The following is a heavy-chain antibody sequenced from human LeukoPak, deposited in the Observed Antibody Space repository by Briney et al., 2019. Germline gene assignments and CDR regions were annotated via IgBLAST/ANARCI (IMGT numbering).Heavy chain of an antibody. Sequence: GGSLRLSCTASGFSFSGHWMHWARQLPGKGLVWVSRISPTGSTTSYADSVKGRFTVSRDNAKNTLYLQVNNLRSEDTAVYYCTRGPNSNWSGLDFWGQGTLLTVSS. CDR3: TRGPNSNWSGLDF. V-gene: IGHV3-74*01. J-gene: IGHJ4*02. D-gene: IGHD6-6*01. CDR2: ISPTGSTT. CDR1: GFSFSGHW.